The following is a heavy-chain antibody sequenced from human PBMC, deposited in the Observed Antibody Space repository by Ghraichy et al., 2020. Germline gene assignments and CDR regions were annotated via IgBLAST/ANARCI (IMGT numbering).Heavy chain of an antibody. CDR1: GYTLTNYF. Sequence: ASVKVSCKAFGYTLTNYFMHWVRQAPGQGLEWMGIVNPTGGGTTDPQKRQGRVSRTRERSTSTVYMELSGLQPEDTAVYYCARDGLLLYFGDGMDVWGQGTTVTVSS. CDR3: ARDGLLLYFGDGMDV. CDR2: VNPTGGGT. D-gene: IGHD3-10*01. J-gene: IGHJ6*02. V-gene: IGHV1-46*04.